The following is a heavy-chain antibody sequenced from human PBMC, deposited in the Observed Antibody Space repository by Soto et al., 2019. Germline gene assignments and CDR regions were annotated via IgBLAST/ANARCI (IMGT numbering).Heavy chain of an antibody. CDR2: ISSSSSYI. J-gene: IGHJ3*02. Sequence: NPGGSLRLSCAASGFTFSSYSMNWVRQAPGKGLEWVSSISSSSSYIYYADSVKGRFTISRDNAKNSLYLQMNSLRAEDTAVYYCARDGDYLWGSYRWSDAFDIWGQGTMVTV. V-gene: IGHV3-21*01. D-gene: IGHD3-16*02. CDR3: ARDGDYLWGSYRWSDAFDI. CDR1: GFTFSSYS.